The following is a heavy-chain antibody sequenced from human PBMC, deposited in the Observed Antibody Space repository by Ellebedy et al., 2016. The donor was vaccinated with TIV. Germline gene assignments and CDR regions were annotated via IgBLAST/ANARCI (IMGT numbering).Heavy chain of an antibody. V-gene: IGHV4-39*07. J-gene: IGHJ5*02. CDR3: AAAAAGIPLRGWTSPRARTNWFDP. D-gene: IGHD6-13*01. Sequence: SETLSLTCTVSGGSISSSSYYWSWIRQPPGTGLEWIGEINHSGSTNYNPSLKSRVTISVDTSKNQFSLKLSSVTAADTAVYYCAAAAAGIPLRGWTSPRARTNWFDPWGQGTLVTVSS. CDR1: GGSISSSSYY. CDR2: INHSGST.